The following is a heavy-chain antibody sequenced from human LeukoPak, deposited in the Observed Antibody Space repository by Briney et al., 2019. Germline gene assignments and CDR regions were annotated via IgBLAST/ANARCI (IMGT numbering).Heavy chain of an antibody. Sequence: PSETLSLTCAVSGGSITGHYWNWIRQTPGMRREWIGYTSYSRTTIYNSYFKGRATMSIDTSKNQLYLNLTSVTATDTAVYYCAKLGHSDGWYLGAFDIWGQGTTVIVSS. CDR2: TSYSRTT. V-gene: IGHV4-59*08. CDR3: AKLGHSDGWYLGAFDI. J-gene: IGHJ3*02. D-gene: IGHD6-19*01. CDR1: GGSITGHY.